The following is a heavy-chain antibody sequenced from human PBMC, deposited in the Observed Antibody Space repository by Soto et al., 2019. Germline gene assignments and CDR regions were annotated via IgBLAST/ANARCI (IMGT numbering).Heavy chain of an antibody. Sequence: EVQLVESGGGLVQPGRSLRLSCAASGFTFDDYAMHWVRQAPGKGLEWVSGISWNSGSIGYSDSVKGRFTISRDNAKNSLYLQMNSLRAEDTALYYCAKGSCSGGSCAYSFDYWGQGTLVTVSS. V-gene: IGHV3-9*01. CDR3: AKGSCSGGSCAYSFDY. CDR1: GFTFDDYA. J-gene: IGHJ4*02. CDR2: ISWNSGSI. D-gene: IGHD2-15*01.